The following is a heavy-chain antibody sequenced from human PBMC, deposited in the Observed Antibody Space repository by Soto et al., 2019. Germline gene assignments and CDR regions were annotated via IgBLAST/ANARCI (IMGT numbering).Heavy chain of an antibody. CDR3: ARENWRRESSTVTTSDY. CDR1: GGTFSSYA. D-gene: IGHD4-17*01. V-gene: IGHV1-69*12. J-gene: IGHJ4*02. Sequence: QVQLVQSGAEVKKPGSSVKVSCKASGGTFSSYAISWVRQAPGQGLEWMGGIIPIFGTANYAQKFQGRVTITADESTSTAYMELSSLRSEDTAVYYCARENWRRESSTVTTSDYWGQGTLVTVSS. CDR2: IIPIFGTA.